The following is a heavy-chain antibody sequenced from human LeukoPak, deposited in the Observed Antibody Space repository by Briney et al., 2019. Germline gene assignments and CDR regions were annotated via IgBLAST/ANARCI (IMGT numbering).Heavy chain of an antibody. J-gene: IGHJ4*02. CDR2: IQYDGSNK. CDR3: AKAYYYDGRGLEVDY. D-gene: IGHD3-22*01. V-gene: IGHV3-30*02. Sequence: GGSLRLSCAASGFTFSSYGIHWVRQAPGKGLEWVAFIQYDGSNKYYTDSVKGRFTISRDNSKNTLYLQMNSLRAEDTAVYYCAKAYYYDGRGLEVDYWGQGALVTVSS. CDR1: GFTFSSYG.